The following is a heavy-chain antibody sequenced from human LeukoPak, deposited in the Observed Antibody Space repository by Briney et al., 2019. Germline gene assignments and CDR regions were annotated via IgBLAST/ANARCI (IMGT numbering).Heavy chain of an antibody. V-gene: IGHV4-38-2*01. CDR1: AYFISSAYR. J-gene: IGHJ4*02. Sequence: PSATLSLTCAVSAYFISSAYRWGWIRQPPGKGLAWIGSIYHSGITYYNPSLKSPVTISVDTSNNQFSLELTSVTAADTAVYYCARYRDGHTPFDHWGQGTLVTVSS. CDR3: ARYRDGHTPFDH. CDR2: IYHSGIT. D-gene: IGHD5-24*01.